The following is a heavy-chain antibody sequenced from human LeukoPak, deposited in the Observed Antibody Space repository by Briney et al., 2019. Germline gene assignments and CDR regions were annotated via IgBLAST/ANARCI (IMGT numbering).Heavy chain of an antibody. Sequence: PGGPLRLSCAASGFTFSSYWMRWVRQAPGKGLEWVANIKQDGSEKYYVDSVKGRFTISRDNAKNSLYLQMNSLRAEETAVYYCARADSGAYAVYWGQGTLVTVSS. CDR1: GFTFSSYW. J-gene: IGHJ4*02. D-gene: IGHD4-17*01. V-gene: IGHV3-7*01. CDR2: IKQDGSEK. CDR3: ARADSGAYAVY.